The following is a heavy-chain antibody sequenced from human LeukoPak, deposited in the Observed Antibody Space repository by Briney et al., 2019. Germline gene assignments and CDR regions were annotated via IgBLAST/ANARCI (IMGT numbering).Heavy chain of an antibody. V-gene: IGHV1-69*04. CDR3: AREGLLDYYYYYGMDV. Sequence: SVKVSCKASGGTFSSYAISWVRQAPGQGLEWMGRIIPILGIANYAQKFQGRVTITADKSTSTAYMELSSLRSEDTAVYYCAREGLLDYYYYYGMDVWGQGTTVTVSS. J-gene: IGHJ6*02. CDR1: GGTFSSYA. D-gene: IGHD1-26*01. CDR2: IIPILGIA.